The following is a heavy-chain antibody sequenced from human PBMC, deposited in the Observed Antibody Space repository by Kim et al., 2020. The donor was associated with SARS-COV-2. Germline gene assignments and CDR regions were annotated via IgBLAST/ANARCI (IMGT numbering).Heavy chain of an antibody. CDR3: GRGDSYYTDSSGYYIDS. CDR1: GGSISSYY. Sequence: SETLSLTCTVSGGSISSYYWSWIRQPPGKGLEWIGYIYDSGSTKYNPSLKSRVTISVDTSKNQFSLKLTSVTAEDTAMYFCGRGDSYYTDSSGYYIDSWGQGTLGIVSS. D-gene: IGHD3-22*01. V-gene: IGHV4-59*01. CDR2: IYDSGST. J-gene: IGHJ4*02.